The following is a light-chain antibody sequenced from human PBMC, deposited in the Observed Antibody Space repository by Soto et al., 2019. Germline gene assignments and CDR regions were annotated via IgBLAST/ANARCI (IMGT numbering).Light chain of an antibody. CDR3: QQHSNWPPT. CDR2: DAS. CDR1: QSVSSY. J-gene: IGKJ1*01. Sequence: EIVLTQSPATLSLSPGERATLSCRASQSVSSYLAWYQQKPGQAPRLLIYDASNRATGIPARFSGSGSGTDFTLTISSLEPEDFAFYYCQQHSNWPPTFGQGTEV. V-gene: IGKV3-11*01.